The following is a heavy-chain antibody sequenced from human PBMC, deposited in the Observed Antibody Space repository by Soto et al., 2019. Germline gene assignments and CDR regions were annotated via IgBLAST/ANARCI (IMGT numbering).Heavy chain of an antibody. CDR1: GYTFTDYY. V-gene: IGHV1-2*02. CDR3: ARKLELRGSYYYYYDMDV. Sequence: ASVKVSCKASGYTFTDYYMHWVRQAPGQGLEWMGWINPNSGGTNYAQKFRGRVTMTRDTSISTAYMELSRLRSDDTAVYYCARKLELRGSYYYYYDMDVWGQGTTVTVSS. CDR2: INPNSGGT. D-gene: IGHD1-7*01. J-gene: IGHJ6*02.